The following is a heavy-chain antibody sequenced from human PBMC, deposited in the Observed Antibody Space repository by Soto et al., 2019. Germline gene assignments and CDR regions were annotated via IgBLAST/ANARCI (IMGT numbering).Heavy chain of an antibody. V-gene: IGHV3-48*03. D-gene: IGHD6-6*01. CDR1: GFTFSSYE. CDR2: ISSSGSTI. CDR3: AGYSSSYYYYCGMDV. Sequence: GGSLRLSCAASGFTFSSYEMNWVRQAPGKGLEWVSYISSSGSTIYYTDSVKGRFTISRDNAKNSLYLQMNSLRAEDTAVYYCAGYSSSYYYYCGMDVWGQGTTVTVSS. J-gene: IGHJ6*02.